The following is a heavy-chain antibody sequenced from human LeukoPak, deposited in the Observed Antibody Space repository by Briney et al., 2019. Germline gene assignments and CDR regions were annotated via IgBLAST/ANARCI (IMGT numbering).Heavy chain of an antibody. CDR3: ARGYSIDY. J-gene: IGHJ4*02. CDR1: GYSISSGYY. CDR2: IYHSGST. Sequence: SETLSLTCTVSGYSISSGYYWGWIRQPPGKGLEWIGSIYHSGSTYYNPSLKSRVTISVDTSKNQFSLKLSSVTAADTAVYYCARGYSIDYWGQGTLVTVSS. D-gene: IGHD1-26*01. V-gene: IGHV4-38-2*02.